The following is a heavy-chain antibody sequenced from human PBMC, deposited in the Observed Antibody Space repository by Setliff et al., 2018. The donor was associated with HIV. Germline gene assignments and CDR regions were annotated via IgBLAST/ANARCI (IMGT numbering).Heavy chain of an antibody. CDR1: GYSFTSYW. Sequence: GESLKISCKGFGYSFTSYWTAWVRQMPGKGLEWMGIIYPGDSDTRYSPSFQGQVTISADKSISTAYLQWSSLKASDTAMYYCARLSVVTATRIYYFDYWGQGTLVTVSS. CDR2: IYPGDSDT. D-gene: IGHD2-21*02. J-gene: IGHJ4*02. V-gene: IGHV5-51*01. CDR3: ARLSVVTATRIYYFDY.